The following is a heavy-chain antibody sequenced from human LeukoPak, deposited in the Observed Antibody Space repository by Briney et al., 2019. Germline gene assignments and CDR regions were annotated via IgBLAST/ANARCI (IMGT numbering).Heavy chain of an antibody. CDR2: IYYSGST. CDR3: ARDNDGYNPDY. Sequence: SETLSLTCTVSGGSISSYYWSWIRQPPGKGLEWIGYIYYSGSTYYNPSLKSRITISVDTSKNQFSLKLSSVTAADTAVYYCARDNDGYNPDYWGQGTLVTVSS. J-gene: IGHJ4*02. CDR1: GGSISSYY. V-gene: IGHV4-59*12. D-gene: IGHD5-24*01.